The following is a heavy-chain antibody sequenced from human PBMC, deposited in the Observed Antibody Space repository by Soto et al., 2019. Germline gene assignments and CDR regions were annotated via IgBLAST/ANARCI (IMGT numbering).Heavy chain of an antibody. CDR1: GGSISSGDYY. J-gene: IGHJ5*02. V-gene: IGHV4-30-4*01. Sequence: SETLSLTCTVSGGSISSGDYYWSWIRQPPGKGLEWIGYIYYSGSTYYKPSLKSRVTISVDTSKNQFSLKLSSVTAADTAVYYCARDSIGYSSSYWFDPWGQGTLVTVSS. CDR3: ARDSIGYSSSYWFDP. D-gene: IGHD6-13*01. CDR2: IYYSGST.